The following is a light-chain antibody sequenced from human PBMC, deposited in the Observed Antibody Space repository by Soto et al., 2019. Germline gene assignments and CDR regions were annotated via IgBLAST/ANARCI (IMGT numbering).Light chain of an antibody. Sequence: QSVLTQPPSVSGAPGQMVTISCTGSSSNIGAGYDVHWYQQLPGTAPKLLIYANTNRPSGVPDRFSGSKSGTSASLAITGLRAEDEADYYCQSYDSSLSGYVFGTGTKVTVL. CDR1: SSNIGAGYD. V-gene: IGLV1-40*01. CDR3: QSYDSSLSGYV. CDR2: ANT. J-gene: IGLJ1*01.